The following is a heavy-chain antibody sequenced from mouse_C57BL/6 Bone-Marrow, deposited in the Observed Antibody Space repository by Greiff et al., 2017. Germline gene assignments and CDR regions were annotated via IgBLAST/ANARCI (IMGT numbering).Heavy chain of an antibody. CDR1: GYTFTSYW. V-gene: IGHV1-61*01. CDR3: ARRWDLRRLHYYAMDY. D-gene: IGHD2-12*01. Sequence: QVQLQQPGAELVRPGSSVKLSCKASGYTFTSYWMDWVKQRPGQGLEWIGNIYPSDSETHYNQKFKDKATLTVDKSSSTAYMQLSSLTSEDSAVYYCARRWDLRRLHYYAMDYWGQGTSVTVSS. CDR2: IYPSDSET. J-gene: IGHJ4*01.